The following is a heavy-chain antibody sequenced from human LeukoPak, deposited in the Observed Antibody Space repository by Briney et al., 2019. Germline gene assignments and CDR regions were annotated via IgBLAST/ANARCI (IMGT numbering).Heavy chain of an antibody. D-gene: IGHD6-19*01. CDR3: ARPVRQWLLQGAFDI. V-gene: IGHV5-51*01. J-gene: IGHJ3*02. CDR1: GYSFTSYW. Sequence: GESLKISCKGSGYSFTSYWIGWVRQMPGKGLEWMGIIYPGDSDTRYSPSFQGQVTISADKSINTAYLQWSSLKASDTAMYYCARPVRQWLLQGAFDIWGQGTMVTVSS. CDR2: IYPGDSDT.